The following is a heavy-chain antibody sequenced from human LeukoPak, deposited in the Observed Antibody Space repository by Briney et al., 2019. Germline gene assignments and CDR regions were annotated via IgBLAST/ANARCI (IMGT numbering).Heavy chain of an antibody. D-gene: IGHD6-19*01. J-gene: IGHJ1*01. CDR3: ARVAVQWLPAEYFQH. CDR1: GFTFSSYG. Sequence: GGSLRLSCAASGFTFSSYGMHWVRQAPGKGLEWVAVISYDGSNKYYADSVKGRFTISRDNSKNTLYLQMNSLRAEDTAVYYCARVAVQWLPAEYFQHWGQGTLVTVSS. CDR2: ISYDGSNK. V-gene: IGHV3-30*03.